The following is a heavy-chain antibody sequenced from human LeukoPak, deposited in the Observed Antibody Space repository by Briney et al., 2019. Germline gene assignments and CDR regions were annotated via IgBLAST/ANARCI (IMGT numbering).Heavy chain of an antibody. CDR3: ARDTFLQLWLTDYYYGMDV. V-gene: IGHV3-30-3*01. Sequence: GGSLRLSCAASGFTFSSYAMHWVRQAPGKGLEWVAVISYDGSNKYYADSGKGRFTISRDNSKNTLYLQMTSMRDEDTAVYYCARDTFLQLWLTDYYYGMDVWGQGTTVTVSS. J-gene: IGHJ6*02. CDR2: ISYDGSNK. CDR1: GFTFSSYA. D-gene: IGHD5-18*01.